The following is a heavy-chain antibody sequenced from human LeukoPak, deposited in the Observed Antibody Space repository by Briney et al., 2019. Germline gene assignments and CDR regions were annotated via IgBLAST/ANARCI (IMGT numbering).Heavy chain of an antibody. Sequence: GGSLRLSCAASGFTFSSYWMHWVRQAPGKGLVWVSRINSDGSSTSYADSVKGRFTISRDNAKNTLYLQMNSLRAEDTAVYYCARVMVAAAATVFDYWGQGTLVTASS. CDR2: INSDGSST. CDR1: GFTFSSYW. V-gene: IGHV3-74*01. J-gene: IGHJ4*02. CDR3: ARVMVAAAATVFDY. D-gene: IGHD6-13*01.